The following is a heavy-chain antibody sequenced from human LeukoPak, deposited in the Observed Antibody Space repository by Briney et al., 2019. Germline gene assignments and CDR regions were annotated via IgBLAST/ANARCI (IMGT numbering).Heavy chain of an antibody. V-gene: IGHV4-34*01. CDR3: ARGRSPYYYYGMDV. CDR2: INHSGST. Sequence: SETLSLTCAVYGGSFSGYYWSWIRQPPGKGLEWIGEINHSGSTNYNPSLTSRVTISVDTSKNQFSLKLSSVTAADTAVYYCARGRSPYYYYGMDVWGQGTTVTVSS. CDR1: GGSFSGYY. J-gene: IGHJ6*02. D-gene: IGHD1-14*01.